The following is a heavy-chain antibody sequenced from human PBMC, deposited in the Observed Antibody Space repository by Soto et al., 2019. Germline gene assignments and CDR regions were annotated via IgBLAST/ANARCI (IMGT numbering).Heavy chain of an antibody. CDR2: INAGNGNT. D-gene: IGHD3-22*01. Sequence: APVKVSCKASGYTFTSYAMHWLRQAPGQRLEWMGWINAGNGNTKYSQKFQGRVTITRDTSASTAYMELSSLRSEDTAVYYCAVGPDDRSGYYFYWGQGTLVTVSS. V-gene: IGHV1-3*01. CDR1: GYTFTSYA. CDR3: AVGPDDRSGYYFY. J-gene: IGHJ4*02.